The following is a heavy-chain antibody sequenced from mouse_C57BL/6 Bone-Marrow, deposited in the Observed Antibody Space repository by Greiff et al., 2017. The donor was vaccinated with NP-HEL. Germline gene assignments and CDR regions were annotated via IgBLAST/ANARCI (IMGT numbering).Heavy chain of an antibody. V-gene: IGHV1-50*01. J-gene: IGHJ2*01. CDR3: ARCPGFDY. CDR1: GYTFTSYW. Sequence: VQLQQSGAELVKPGASVKLSCKASGYTFTSYWMQWVKQRPGQGLEWIGEIDPSDSYTNYNQKFKGKATLTVDTSSSTAYMQLSSLTSEDSAVYYCARCPGFDYWGQGTTLTVSS. CDR2: IDPSDSYT.